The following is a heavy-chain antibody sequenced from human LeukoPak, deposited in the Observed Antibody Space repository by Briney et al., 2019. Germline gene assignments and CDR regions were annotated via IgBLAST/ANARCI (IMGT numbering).Heavy chain of an antibody. CDR2: FDPEDGET. CDR3: ATLFRYYDKIRYYFDY. Sequence: GASVKVSCKVSGYTLTELSMHWVRQAPGKGLEWMGGFDPEDGETIYAQKFQGRVTMTEDTSTDTAYMELSSLRSEDTAVYYCATLFRYYDKIRYYFDYWGQGTLVTVSS. D-gene: IGHD3-3*01. V-gene: IGHV1-24*01. CDR1: GYTLTELS. J-gene: IGHJ4*02.